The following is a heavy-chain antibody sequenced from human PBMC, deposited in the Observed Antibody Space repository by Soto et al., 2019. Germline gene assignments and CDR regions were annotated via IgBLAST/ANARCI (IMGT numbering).Heavy chain of an antibody. V-gene: IGHV4-39*01. CDR2: IYYSGST. CDR1: GGSISGSSYY. D-gene: IGHD3-22*01. CDR3: ARSSAVITTLDYFDY. J-gene: IGHJ4*02. Sequence: QLQLQESGPGLVKPSETLSLTCTVSGGSISGSSYYWGWIRQPPGKGLEWMGSIYYSGSTYYNPSLKSRVPISVVTSKNQFSLKLSSVTAAGTAVYYCARSSAVITTLDYFDYWGQGTLVTVSS.